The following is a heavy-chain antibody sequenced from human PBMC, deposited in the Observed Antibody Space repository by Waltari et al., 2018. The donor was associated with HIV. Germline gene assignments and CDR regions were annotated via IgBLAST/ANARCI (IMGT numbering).Heavy chain of an antibody. J-gene: IGHJ5*02. CDR2: MNPNRGNT. V-gene: IGHV1-8*01. Sequence: QVQLVQSGAEVKKPGASVKVSCKASGYTFTSYDINWVRQATGQGLEWMGWMNPNRGNTGYAQKFQGRVTMTRNTSISTAYMELSSLRSEDTAVYYCARPGAATWDNWFDPWGQGTLVTVSS. CDR3: ARPGAATWDNWFDP. CDR1: GYTFTSYD. D-gene: IGHD1-26*01.